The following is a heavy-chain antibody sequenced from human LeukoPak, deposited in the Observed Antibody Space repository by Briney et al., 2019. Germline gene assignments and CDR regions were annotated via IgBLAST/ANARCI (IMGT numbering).Heavy chain of an antibody. CDR1: RYTFTGYY. Sequence: GASVKVSCKASRYTFTGYYMHWVRQAPGQGLEWMGWINPNSGVTDYAQNFQGRVTMTRDTSISTAYVELSRLRSDDTAVYYCARGRGEGYTYGRYYFDYWGQGTLVTVSS. V-gene: IGHV1-2*02. CDR2: INPNSGVT. J-gene: IGHJ4*02. D-gene: IGHD5-18*01. CDR3: ARGRGEGYTYGRYYFDY.